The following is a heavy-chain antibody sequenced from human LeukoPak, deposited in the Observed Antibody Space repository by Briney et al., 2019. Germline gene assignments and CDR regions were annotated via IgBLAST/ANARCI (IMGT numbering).Heavy chain of an antibody. Sequence: PSETLSLTCTVSGGSISSSSYYWGWIRQPPGKGLEWIGSIYYSGSTYYNPSLKSRVTISVDTSKNQFSLKLSSVTAADTAVYYCARDLNFDSSGWDGYYFDYWGQGTLVTVSS. V-gene: IGHV4-39*02. CDR3: ARDLNFDSSGWDGYYFDY. CDR1: GGSISSSSYY. J-gene: IGHJ4*02. D-gene: IGHD6-19*01. CDR2: IYYSGST.